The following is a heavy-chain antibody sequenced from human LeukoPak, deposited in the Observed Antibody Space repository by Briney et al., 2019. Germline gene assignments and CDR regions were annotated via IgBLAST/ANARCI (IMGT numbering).Heavy chain of an antibody. Sequence: SQTLSLTCAVSGGSISSGGYSWSWIWQPPGKGLEWIGYIYHSGSTYYNPSLKSRVTISVDRSKNQFSLKLSSVTAADTAVYYWARVYDSSGYYEDYWGQGTLVTVSS. CDR1: GGSISSGGYS. J-gene: IGHJ4*02. V-gene: IGHV4-30-2*01. CDR2: IYHSGST. D-gene: IGHD3-22*01. CDR3: ARVYDSSGYYEDY.